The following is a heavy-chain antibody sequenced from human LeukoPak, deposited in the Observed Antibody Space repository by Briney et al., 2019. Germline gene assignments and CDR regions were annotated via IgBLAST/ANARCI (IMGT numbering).Heavy chain of an antibody. J-gene: IGHJ4*02. D-gene: IGHD3-9*01. CDR3: ARQRGDILTGYYMPRGFDY. Sequence: GGSLRLSCAASGFTFSSYEMTWVRQAPGKGLEWVSYISSSGSTIYYADSVKGQFTISRDNAKNSLYLQMNSLRAEDTAVYYCARQRGDILTGYYMPRGFDYWGQGTLVTVSS. CDR1: GFTFSSYE. V-gene: IGHV3-48*03. CDR2: ISSSGSTI.